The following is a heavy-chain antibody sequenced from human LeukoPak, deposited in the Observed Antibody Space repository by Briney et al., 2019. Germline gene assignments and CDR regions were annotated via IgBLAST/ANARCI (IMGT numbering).Heavy chain of an antibody. V-gene: IGHV4-34*01. D-gene: IGHD6-19*01. CDR3: AREYSSGWYYYYYMDV. CDR2: INHSGST. J-gene: IGHJ6*03. CDR1: GGGFSGYY. Sequence: SETLSLTCAVYGGGFSGYYWSWIRQPPGKGLEWIGEINHSGSTNYNPSLKSRVTISVDTSKNQFSLKLSSVTAADTAVYYCAREYSSGWYYYYYMDVWGKGTTVTVSS.